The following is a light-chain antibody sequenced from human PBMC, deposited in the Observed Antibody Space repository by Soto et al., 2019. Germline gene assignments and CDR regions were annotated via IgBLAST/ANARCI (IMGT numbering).Light chain of an antibody. CDR1: QSVSSN. V-gene: IGKV3-20*01. J-gene: IGKJ1*01. CDR2: GAS. Sequence: EIVMAHSPVTLSGSPGERATLSCRASQSVSSNLAWYQQKPGQSTRLLIYGASNRATGIPERFSGSGSGTDLTLTISRLEHEDFAVYYCQQYGSPGTFGQGTKVDIK. CDR3: QQYGSPGT.